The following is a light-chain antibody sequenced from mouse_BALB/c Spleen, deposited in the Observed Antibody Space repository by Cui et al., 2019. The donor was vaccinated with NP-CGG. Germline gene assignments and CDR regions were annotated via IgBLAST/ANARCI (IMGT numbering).Light chain of an antibody. J-gene: IGLJ1*01. CDR3: ALWYSNHWV. CDR1: TGAVTTSNY. V-gene: IGLV1*01. CDR2: GTK. Sequence: QAVVTQEHAATTSPGETVTLTCRSSTGAVTTSNYANWVQEKPDHLFTGLIGGTKNRAPGVPARFSGSLIGDKAALTITGAQTEDEAIYFCALWYSNHWVFGGGTKLTVL.